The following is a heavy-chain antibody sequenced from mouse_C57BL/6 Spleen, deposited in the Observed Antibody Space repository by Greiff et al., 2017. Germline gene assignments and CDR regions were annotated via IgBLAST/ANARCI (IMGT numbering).Heavy chain of an antibody. Sequence: EVKVVESGGGLVKPGGSLKLSCAASGFTFSDYGMHWVRQAPEKGLEWVAYISSGSSTIYYADTVKGRFTISRDNAKNTLFLQMTSLRSEDTAMYYCARQRNYYGSREDWYFDVWGTGTTVTVSS. D-gene: IGHD1-1*01. J-gene: IGHJ1*03. CDR3: ARQRNYYGSREDWYFDV. CDR1: GFTFSDYG. V-gene: IGHV5-17*01. CDR2: ISSGSSTI.